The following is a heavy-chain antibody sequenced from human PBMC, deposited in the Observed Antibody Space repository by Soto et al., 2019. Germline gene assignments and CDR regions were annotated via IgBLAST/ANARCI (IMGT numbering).Heavy chain of an antibody. V-gene: IGHV3-30-3*01. D-gene: IGHD2-21*02. J-gene: IGHJ6*02. CDR3: ARDPHHFPYCGGDCWLERFNYGMDV. CDR2: ISYDGSNK. CDR1: GFTFSSYA. Sequence: GGSLRLSCAASGFTFSSYAMHWVRQAPGKGLEWVAVISYDGSNKYYADSGKGRFTISRDNSKNTLYLHMNTLRAEDTAVYYCARDPHHFPYCGGDCWLERFNYGMDVWGQGTTVTVSS.